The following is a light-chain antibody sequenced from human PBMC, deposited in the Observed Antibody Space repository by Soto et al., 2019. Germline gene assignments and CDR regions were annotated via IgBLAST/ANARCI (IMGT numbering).Light chain of an antibody. V-gene: IGKV1-39*01. CDR3: QQSYSILIT. CDR2: AAS. Sequence: DIQVTQSPSSLSASVGDRVTITCRASQSITSYLSWYQQQPGKAPKLLIYAASSLQSGVPSRFSGSGSGTDFTLTISSLQPEDFATYYCQQSYSILITFGQGTRLEIK. CDR1: QSITSY. J-gene: IGKJ5*01.